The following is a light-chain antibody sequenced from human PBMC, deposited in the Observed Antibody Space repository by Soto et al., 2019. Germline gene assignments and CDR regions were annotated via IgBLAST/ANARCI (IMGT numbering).Light chain of an antibody. Sequence: QSALTQPDSVSGSPGQSITISSTGTSSDVGGYNYVSWYQQHPGKAPKLMIYDVSNRPSGVSNRFSGSKSGNTASLTMSGLQAENEADYYCSSYTSSSTVVFGGGTKLTVL. CDR1: SSDVGGYNY. J-gene: IGLJ2*01. CDR2: DVS. V-gene: IGLV2-14*01. CDR3: SSYTSSSTVV.